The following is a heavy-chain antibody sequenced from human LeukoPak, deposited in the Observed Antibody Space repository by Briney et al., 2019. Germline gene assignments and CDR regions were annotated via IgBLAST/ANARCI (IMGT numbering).Heavy chain of an antibody. J-gene: IGHJ4*02. V-gene: IGHV4-38-2*02. CDR1: GYSISSGYY. D-gene: IGHD3-3*01. Sequence: PSDTLSLTCTVSGYSISSGYYWGWIRQPPGKGLEWIGSIYHSGSTYYNPSLKSRVTISVDTSKNQFSLKLSSVTAADTAVYYCARRSSNDFWSGYSYYFDYWGQGTLVTVSS. CDR2: IYHSGST. CDR3: ARRSSNDFWSGYSYYFDY.